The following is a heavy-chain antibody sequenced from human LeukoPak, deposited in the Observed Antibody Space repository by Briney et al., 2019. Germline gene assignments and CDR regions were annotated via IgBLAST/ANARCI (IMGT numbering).Heavy chain of an antibody. CDR1: GGSFSGYY. CDR3: ARELEYSSSSGV. Sequence: SETLSLTCAVYGGSFSGYYWSWIRQHPGKGLEWIGYIYYSGSTYYNPSLKSRVTISVDTSKNQFSLKLSSVTAADTAVYYCARELEYSSSSGVWGQGTLVTVSS. CDR2: IYYSGST. V-gene: IGHV4-31*11. J-gene: IGHJ4*02. D-gene: IGHD6-6*01.